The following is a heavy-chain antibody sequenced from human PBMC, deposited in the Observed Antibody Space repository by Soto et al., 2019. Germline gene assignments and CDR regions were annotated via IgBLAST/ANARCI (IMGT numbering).Heavy chain of an antibody. V-gene: IGHV3-33*01. CDR2: IWYDGSNK. Sequence: PGGSLRLSCAASGFTFSSYGMHWVRQAPGKGLEWVAVIWYDGSNKYYADSVKGRFTISRDNSKNTLYLQMNSLRAEDTAVYYCARDDPARPLSYYYGMDVWGQGTTVTVSS. CDR1: GFTFSSYG. CDR3: ARDDPARPLSYYYGMDV. J-gene: IGHJ6*02. D-gene: IGHD6-6*01.